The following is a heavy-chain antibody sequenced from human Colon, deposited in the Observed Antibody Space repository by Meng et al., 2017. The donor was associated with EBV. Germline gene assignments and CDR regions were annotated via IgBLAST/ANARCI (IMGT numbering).Heavy chain of an antibody. D-gene: IGHD2-15*01. Sequence: QLESSRPGLLKPSQTLSLPCVVSGDFISSGNYHWSWIRQAPGKGLEWIGHSESTSYNPSLRSRVVISVDTAKNQFSLRLDSVTAADTAVYYCTTYAVGAGGRGYWGPGTLVTVSS. CDR1: GDFISSGNYH. V-gene: IGHV4-30-4*01. CDR3: TTYAVGAGGRGY. CDR2: HSEST. J-gene: IGHJ4*02.